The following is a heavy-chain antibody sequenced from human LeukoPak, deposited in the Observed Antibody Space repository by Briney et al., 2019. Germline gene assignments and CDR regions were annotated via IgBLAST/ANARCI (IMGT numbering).Heavy chain of an antibody. CDR2: INHSGST. CDR3: ARGHHVPSGY. Sequence: SETLSLTCAVYGGSFSGYYWSWIRQPPGKGLEWIGEINHSGSTNYNPSLKSRVTISVDTSKNQFSLKLSSVTAADTAVYYCARGHHVPSGYWGQGTLVTDSS. D-gene: IGHD3-10*01. J-gene: IGHJ4*02. V-gene: IGHV4-34*01. CDR1: GGSFSGYY.